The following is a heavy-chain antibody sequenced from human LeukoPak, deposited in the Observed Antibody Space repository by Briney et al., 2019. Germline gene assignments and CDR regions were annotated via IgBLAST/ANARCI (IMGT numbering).Heavy chain of an antibody. D-gene: IGHD2-2*01. V-gene: IGHV3-48*01. CDR2: ISRSSSTT. CDR1: GFTFSSYS. J-gene: IGHJ4*02. Sequence: PGGSLRLSCAASGFTFSSYSMSWVRQAPGKGLEWVSHISRSSSTTYYADSVKGRFTISRDSAKSSLYLQMNSLRAEDTAVYYCARDPSREWGQATLVT. CDR3: ARDPSRE.